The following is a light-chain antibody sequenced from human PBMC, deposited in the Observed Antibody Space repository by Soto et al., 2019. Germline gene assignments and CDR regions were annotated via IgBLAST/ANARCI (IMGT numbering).Light chain of an antibody. CDR1: QSISVH. CDR2: AAS. V-gene: IGKV1-39*01. J-gene: IGKJ2*01. Sequence: DIQMTQSPSSLSASVGDTVTITCRASQSISVHLNWYQQKPGKVPKLLIYAASNLQSGVPSRFSGSGSETEFALTITSLQPEDFATYYCQQSYITPYTFRQGTKLEIK. CDR3: QQSYITPYT.